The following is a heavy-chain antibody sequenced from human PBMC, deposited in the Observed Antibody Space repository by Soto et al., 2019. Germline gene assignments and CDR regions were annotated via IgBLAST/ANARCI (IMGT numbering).Heavy chain of an antibody. CDR1: GFTFSDYY. CDR2: ISSSGSTI. Sequence: GGSLRLSCAASGFTFSDYYMSWIRQAPGKGLEWVSYISSSGSTIYYADSVKGRFTISRDNAKNSLYLQMNSLRAEETAVYYCARDSHSGYHSAYYGMDVWGQGPTV. J-gene: IGHJ6*02. V-gene: IGHV3-11*01. D-gene: IGHD5-12*01. CDR3: ARDSHSGYHSAYYGMDV.